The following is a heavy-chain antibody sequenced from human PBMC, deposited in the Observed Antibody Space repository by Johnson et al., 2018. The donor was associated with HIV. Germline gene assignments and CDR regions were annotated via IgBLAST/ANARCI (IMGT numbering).Heavy chain of an antibody. CDR1: GITVGTNY. Sequence: VQLVESGGGLVQPGGSLRLSCAASGITVGTNYMSLVRQAPGKGLEWVSVIFSVGDVYYADSVKGRFTISRDNSKNMVYLQMNSLRAEDTAVYYCAGGITMKPRTAFDIWGQGTVVTVS. D-gene: IGHD3-22*01. J-gene: IGHJ3*02. CDR2: IFSVGDV. CDR3: AGGITMKPRTAFDI. V-gene: IGHV3-66*01.